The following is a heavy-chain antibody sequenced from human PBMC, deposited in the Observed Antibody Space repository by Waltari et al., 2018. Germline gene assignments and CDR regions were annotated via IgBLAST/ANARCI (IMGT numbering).Heavy chain of an antibody. J-gene: IGHJ1*01. CDR2: INSDATTT. D-gene: IGHD6-25*01. CDR1: GFTFLNYW. CDR3: SANFQH. V-gene: IGHV3-74*01. Sequence: EVQLLESGGGLVQPVGSLRLSCTASGFTFLNYWMHWVRHAPGKGLVWVSRINSDATTTNYADSVKGRFTISRDNAKNTVSLQMNSLTVEDTAVYYCSANFQHWGQGTLVTVSS.